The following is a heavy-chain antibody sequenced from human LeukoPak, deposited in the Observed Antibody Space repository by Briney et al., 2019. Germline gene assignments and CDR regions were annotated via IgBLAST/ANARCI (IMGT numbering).Heavy chain of an antibody. Sequence: PGGSLRLSCAASGFTVSNNYMTWVRQAPGKGLEWVSIIYPGDSTFYAGSVKGRFSISRHNSKNTLYLQMSSLRTEDTAVYYCARGNYGRSGFDYWGQGTLVTVSS. CDR1: GFTVSNNY. V-gene: IGHV3-53*04. CDR2: IYPGDST. D-gene: IGHD3-10*01. J-gene: IGHJ4*02. CDR3: ARGNYGRSGFDY.